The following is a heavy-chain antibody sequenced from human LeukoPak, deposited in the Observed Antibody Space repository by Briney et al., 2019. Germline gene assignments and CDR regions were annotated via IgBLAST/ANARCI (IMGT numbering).Heavy chain of an antibody. J-gene: IGHJ4*02. CDR1: GFTFSDYY. V-gene: IGHV3-11*03. Sequence: PGGSLRLSCAASGFTFSDYYMSWIRQAPGKGLEWLSYINPTSGYTPYADSVRGRFTISRDNAKNSLYLQMNSLRAEDTAVYYCALYNWNSKRDFDRWGQGTLVTVSS. CDR3: ALYNWNSKRDFDR. D-gene: IGHD1-7*01. CDR2: INPTSGYT.